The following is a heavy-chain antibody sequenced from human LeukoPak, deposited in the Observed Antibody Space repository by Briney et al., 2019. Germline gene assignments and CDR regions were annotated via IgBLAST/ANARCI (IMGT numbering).Heavy chain of an antibody. D-gene: IGHD5-24*01. J-gene: IGHJ4*02. V-gene: IGHV3-21*04. CDR3: AKGDVFLPDYFHY. CDR1: GFTFSSYS. Sequence: GGSLRLSCAASGFTFSSYSMNWVRQAPGKGLEWVSSISSSSSYIYYADSVKGRFTISRDNAKNSLYLQMNSLRAEDTAVYYCAKGDVFLPDYFHYWGQGTLVTVSS. CDR2: ISSSSSYI.